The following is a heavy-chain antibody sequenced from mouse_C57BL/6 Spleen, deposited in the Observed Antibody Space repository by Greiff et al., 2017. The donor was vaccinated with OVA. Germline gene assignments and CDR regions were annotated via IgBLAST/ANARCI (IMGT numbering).Heavy chain of an antibody. Sequence: QVHVQQPGAELVRPGSSVKLSCKASGYTFTSYWMHWVKPRPIQGLEWIGNIDPSDSETHYNQKFKDKATLTVDKSSSTAYMQLSSLTSEDSAVYYCERKGYCNYEGWYFDVWGTGTTVTVSS. CDR1: GYTFTSYW. D-gene: IGHD2-1*01. V-gene: IGHV1-52*01. CDR3: ERKGYCNYEGWYFDV. J-gene: IGHJ1*03. CDR2: IDPSDSET.